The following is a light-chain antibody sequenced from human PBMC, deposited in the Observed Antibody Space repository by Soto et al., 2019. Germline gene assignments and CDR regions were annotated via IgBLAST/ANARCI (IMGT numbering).Light chain of an antibody. J-gene: IGLJ1*01. V-gene: IGLV2-14*01. CDR2: DVS. CDR1: SSDVGGYNY. CDR3: SSYTSSSPFYV. Sequence: QSALTQPASVSGSPGQSITISCTGTSSDVGGYNYVSWYQQHPGKAPKLMIYDVSNRPSGVSNRFSGSESGNTASLTISGLQAEDEADYYCSSYTSSSPFYVFGTGTKVTVL.